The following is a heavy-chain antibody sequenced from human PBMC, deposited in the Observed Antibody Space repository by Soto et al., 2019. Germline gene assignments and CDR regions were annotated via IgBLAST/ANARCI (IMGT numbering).Heavy chain of an antibody. CDR2: IIPILGIA. V-gene: IGHV1-69*02. Sequence: QVQLVQSGAEVKKPGSSVKVSCKASGGTFSSYTISWVRQAPGQGLEWMGRIIPILGIANYAQKFQGRVTITADKSTSTANMGPSSLRSEDTVVYYCARATSAFDIWGQVTMVTVSS. CDR3: ARATSAFDI. CDR1: GGTFSSYT. J-gene: IGHJ3*02.